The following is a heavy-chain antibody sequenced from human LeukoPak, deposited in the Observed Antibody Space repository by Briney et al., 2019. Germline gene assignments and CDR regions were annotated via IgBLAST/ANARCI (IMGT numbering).Heavy chain of an antibody. CDR2: IYPGDSDT. D-gene: IGHD5-12*01. CDR1: GCLFTSYW. V-gene: IGHV5-51*01. CDR3: ARHPQYSGYDPHWFDP. Sequence: GESLQISCKGSGCLFTSYWIGWVRQLPGKGLEWMGIIYPGDSDTRYSPSFQGQVTISADKSISTAYLQWSSLKASDTAMYYCARHPQYSGYDPHWFDPWGQGTLVTVSS. J-gene: IGHJ5*02.